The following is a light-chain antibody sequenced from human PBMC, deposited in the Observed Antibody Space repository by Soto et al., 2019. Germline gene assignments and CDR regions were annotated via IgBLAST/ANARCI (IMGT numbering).Light chain of an antibody. CDR2: EVS. Sequence: QSVLTQPASVSGSPGQSITISCPGTSSDVGGYNYVSWYQQHPGKAPKLMIYEVSNRPSGVSNRFSGSKSGNTASLTISGLQADDEADDYCSSYTSSSTLYVFGTGTKVTVL. CDR3: SSYTSSSTLYV. CDR1: SSDVGGYNY. V-gene: IGLV2-14*01. J-gene: IGLJ1*01.